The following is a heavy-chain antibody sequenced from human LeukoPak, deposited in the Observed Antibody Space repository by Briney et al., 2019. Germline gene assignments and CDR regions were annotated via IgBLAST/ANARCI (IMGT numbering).Heavy chain of an antibody. CDR3: ARPTYCGSNCYFNFDY. Sequence: ASVKVSCKPSGYTFATYFMHWVRQAPGQGLEWMGYIKPNSGVTNYAQKFRGRVTMTWDTSISTAYIELSGLTSDDTAIYYCARPTYCGSNCYFNFDYWGQGTLVTVSS. V-gene: IGHV1-2*02. CDR1: GYTFATYF. CDR2: IKPNSGVT. D-gene: IGHD2-21*02. J-gene: IGHJ4*02.